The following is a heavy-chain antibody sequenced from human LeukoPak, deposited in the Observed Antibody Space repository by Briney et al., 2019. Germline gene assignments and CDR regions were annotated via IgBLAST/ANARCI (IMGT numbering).Heavy chain of an antibody. J-gene: IGHJ4*02. V-gene: IGHV4-38-2*02. CDR1: GYSISSGYY. CDR3: AREVTGEMATISTDY. D-gene: IGHD5-24*01. Sequence: PSETLSLTCTVSGYSISSGYYWGWIRQPPGKGLAWIGSIYHSGSTYYNPSLKSRVTISVDTSKDQFSLKLSSVTAADTAVYYCAREVTGEMATISTDYWGQGTLVTVSS. CDR2: IYHSGST.